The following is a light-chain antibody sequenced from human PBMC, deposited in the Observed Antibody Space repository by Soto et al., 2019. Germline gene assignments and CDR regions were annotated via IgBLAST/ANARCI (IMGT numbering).Light chain of an antibody. CDR3: QQYVSSPT. J-gene: IGKJ5*01. Sequence: EIVLTQSPGTLSLSPGDRATLSCRASQSVKNNYLVWYQQKVGQAPRLLMSGASSRATGIPDRFSGSGSGTDFTLTISRLEPEYFAVYYCQQYVSSPTFGKGTRLEIK. V-gene: IGKV3-20*01. CDR1: QSVKNNY. CDR2: GAS.